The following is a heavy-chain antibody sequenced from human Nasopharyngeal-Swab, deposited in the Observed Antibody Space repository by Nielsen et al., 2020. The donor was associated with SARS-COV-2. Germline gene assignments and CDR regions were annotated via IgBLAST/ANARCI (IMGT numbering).Heavy chain of an antibody. Sequence: GGSLRLSCAASGLTFTNSGMSWVRKAPGKGLEWVDNIKQDGSDKYYVDSEKGRFTISRDNTKNSLELQMNSLRVEDTAVYYCGRGGKLGALDIWGQGTMVTVSS. CDR3: GRGGKLGALDI. V-gene: IGHV3-7*01. CDR2: IKQDGSDK. D-gene: IGHD3-16*01. J-gene: IGHJ3*02. CDR1: GLTFTNSG.